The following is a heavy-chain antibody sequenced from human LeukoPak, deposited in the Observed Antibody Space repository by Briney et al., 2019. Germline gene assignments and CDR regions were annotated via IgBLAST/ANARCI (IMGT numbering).Heavy chain of an antibody. CDR2: ISYRSSPI. CDR3: VRAYPPLRTAAAGDQ. D-gene: IGHD6-13*01. CDR1: GFTFSDCD. Sequence: GGSLRLSCTASGFTFSDCDMSWVRQAPGKGLEWVSSISYRSSPIYYADSVKGRFTISRDNAKNSLYLQMDSLRAGDTAVYYCVRAYPPLRTAAAGDQWGQGTLVTVSS. V-gene: IGHV3-21*01. J-gene: IGHJ4*02.